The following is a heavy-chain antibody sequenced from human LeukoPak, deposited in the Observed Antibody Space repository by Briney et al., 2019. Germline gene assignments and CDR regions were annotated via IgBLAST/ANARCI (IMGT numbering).Heavy chain of an antibody. CDR1: GASISSSNW. CDR2: IYHSGGT. D-gene: IGHD6-19*01. V-gene: IGHV4-4*02. J-gene: IGHJ5*02. CDR3: ALIPRGIPVPGTDL. Sequence: SETLSLTCAVSGASISSSNWWSWVRQPPGRGLEWIGEIYHSGGTNYTPSLKSRVTTSIDRSKNQFSLKLSSVTAADTAVYYCALIPRGIPVPGTDLWGQGTLVTVSS.